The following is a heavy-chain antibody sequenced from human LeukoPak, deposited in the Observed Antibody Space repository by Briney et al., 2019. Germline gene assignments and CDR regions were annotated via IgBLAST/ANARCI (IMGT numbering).Heavy chain of an antibody. CDR1: GFTFSSYA. V-gene: IGHV3-23*01. D-gene: IGHD3-10*01. CDR2: ISGSGGST. CDR3: AKGGGLWFGELFDY. Sequence: GGSLRLPCAASGFTFSSYAMSWVRQAPGKGLEWVSAISGSGGSTYYADSVKGRFTISRDNSKNTLYLQMNSLRAEGTAVYYCAKGGGLWFGELFDYWGQGTLVTVSS. J-gene: IGHJ4*02.